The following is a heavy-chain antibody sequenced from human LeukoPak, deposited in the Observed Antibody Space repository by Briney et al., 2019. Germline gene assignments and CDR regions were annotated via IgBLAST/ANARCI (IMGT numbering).Heavy chain of an antibody. Sequence: GGSLRLSCAASGFTFSSYAMSWVRQAPGKGLEWVSVISVSGGSTYYADSVKGRFTISRDNSKNTLYLQMNSLRAEDTAVYYCAKRVAVAATYYYFDYWGQGTLVTVSP. D-gene: IGHD2-15*01. J-gene: IGHJ4*02. CDR1: GFTFSSYA. CDR2: ISVSGGST. V-gene: IGHV3-23*01. CDR3: AKRVAVAATYYYFDY.